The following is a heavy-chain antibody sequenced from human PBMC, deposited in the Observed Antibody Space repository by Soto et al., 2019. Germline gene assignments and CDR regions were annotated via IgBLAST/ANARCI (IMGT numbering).Heavy chain of an antibody. J-gene: IGHJ5*02. D-gene: IGHD2-2*02. CDR1: GFTFSSYS. Sequence: GGSLRLSCAASGFTFSSYSMNWVRQAPGKGLEWVSYISSSSSTIYYAGSVKGRFTISGDNAKNSLYLQMNSLRAEDTAVYYCARDFSCSSTSCYTGKINWFDPWGQGTLVTVSS. CDR3: ARDFSCSSTSCYTGKINWFDP. CDR2: ISSSSSTI. V-gene: IGHV3-48*01.